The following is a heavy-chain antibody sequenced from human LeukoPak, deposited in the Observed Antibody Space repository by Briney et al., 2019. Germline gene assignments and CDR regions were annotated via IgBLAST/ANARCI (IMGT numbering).Heavy chain of an antibody. V-gene: IGHV3-30*18. CDR3: AKHKENFGDSCLDDY. D-gene: IGHD4-17*01. J-gene: IGHJ4*02. CDR2: IPNDGSKT. Sequence: GGSLRLSCAASGFTFSSYGMHWVRQAPGKGLEWVAAIPNDGSKTFSADSVKGRFTISRDNPKNTLYLQMNSLRPEDTAVYYCAKHKENFGDSCLDDYWGQGTLVTVSS. CDR1: GFTFSSYG.